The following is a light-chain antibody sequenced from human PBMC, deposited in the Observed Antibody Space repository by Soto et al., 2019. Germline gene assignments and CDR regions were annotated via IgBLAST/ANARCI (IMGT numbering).Light chain of an antibody. CDR1: QSVSSN. CDR2: GAS. V-gene: IGKV3-15*01. CDR3: QQYNNWPRT. J-gene: IGKJ1*01. Sequence: EIVLTQSPGTLSLSPGERATLSCRASQSVSSNLAWYQQRLGQTPRLLISGASTRATGIPARFSGSVSGTEFILTISSLQSEDFAIYYCQQYNNWPRTFGQGTKVDTK.